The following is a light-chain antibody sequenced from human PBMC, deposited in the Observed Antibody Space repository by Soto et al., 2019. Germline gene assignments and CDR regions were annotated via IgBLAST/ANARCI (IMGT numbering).Light chain of an antibody. CDR2: DVS. V-gene: IGLV2-11*01. Sequence: QSVLTQPRSVSGSPGQSVTISCTGTSSDVGDYNYVSWYQQHPGKAPKLMIYDVSKRPSGVPDRFFGSKSGNTASLSISGLQAEDEADYYCCSYVGSYVFGTGTKLTVL. J-gene: IGLJ1*01. CDR1: SSDVGDYNY. CDR3: CSYVGSYV.